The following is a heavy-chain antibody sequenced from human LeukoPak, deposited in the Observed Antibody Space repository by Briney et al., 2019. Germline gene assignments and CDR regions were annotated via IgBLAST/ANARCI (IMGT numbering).Heavy chain of an antibody. J-gene: IGHJ4*02. Sequence: GGSLRLSCAASGFTFTNYGVSWVRQAPGKGLEWISVISGSGGNRNYGDAVKGRFTTSRDNSNNTLYLQMNSLIAEDTAVYYCSRVRLNYDSRGLRYYFDYWGQGTLVTVSS. CDR2: ISGSGGNR. CDR3: SRVRLNYDSRGLRYYFDY. CDR1: GFTFTNYG. V-gene: IGHV3-23*01. D-gene: IGHD3-22*01.